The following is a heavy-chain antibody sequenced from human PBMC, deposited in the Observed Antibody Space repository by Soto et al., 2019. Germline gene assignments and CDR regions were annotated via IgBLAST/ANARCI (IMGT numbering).Heavy chain of an antibody. CDR3: ARDSGDSSGYIFDY. V-gene: IGHV1-46*02. J-gene: IGHJ4*02. CDR2: INPRGGST. CDR1: GYTFNSYY. D-gene: IGHD3-22*01. Sequence: ASVKVSCKASGYTFNSYYMHWVRQAPGQGLEWMGIINPRGGSTSYAQQFQGTVTMTSDTSTRTVYMEPSSLRSEDTAVYYCARDSGDSSGYIFDYWGQGTRVTVSS.